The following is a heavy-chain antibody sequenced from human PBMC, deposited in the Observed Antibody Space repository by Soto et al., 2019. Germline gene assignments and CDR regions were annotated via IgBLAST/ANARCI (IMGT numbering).Heavy chain of an antibody. J-gene: IGHJ3*02. D-gene: IGHD3-16*01. CDR1: GFTFRIYS. V-gene: IGHV3-33*01. CDR2: MWYDGTNK. Sequence: QVQLVESGGGVVQPGRSLRLSCAASGFTFRIYSMHWVRQSPGKGLEWVAVMWYDGTNKYYGESVKGRFTISRDNSENTLYLQKNSLRVEDMAVYYCARDATFGTKGGSFDIWGHVTLFTDSS. CDR3: ARDATFGTKGGSFDI.